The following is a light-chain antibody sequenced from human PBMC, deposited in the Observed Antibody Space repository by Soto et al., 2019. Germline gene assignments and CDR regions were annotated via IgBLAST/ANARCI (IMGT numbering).Light chain of an antibody. Sequence: QSALTQPASVSWSPGDSITISFTGTSSYVGDYNYVSWYQQHPVKAPKLLIYEVTNLPSGFSNRFSASKSGNTASLKISGLQAEDEADYYCSSYTSTTTLYVFGTGTKVPVL. V-gene: IGLV2-14*01. CDR3: SSYTSTTTLYV. CDR2: EVT. CDR1: SSYVGDYNY. J-gene: IGLJ1*01.